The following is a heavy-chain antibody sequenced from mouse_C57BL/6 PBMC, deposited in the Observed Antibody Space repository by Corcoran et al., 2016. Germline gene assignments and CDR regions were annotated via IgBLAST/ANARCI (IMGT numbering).Heavy chain of an antibody. V-gene: IGHV9-1*01. J-gene: IGHJ1*03. Sequence: QIQLVQSGPELKKPGETVKISCKASGYTFTEYPMQWVKQAPGKGFKWIGSIYTDTGEPTYAEEFKGRFAFSLETSARIAYLQINNLKNEDTATYFCVRDYGSSYHWYFDVCGTGTTVTVSS. D-gene: IGHD1-1*01. CDR3: VRDYGSSYHWYFDV. CDR2: IYTDTGEP. CDR1: GYTFTEYP.